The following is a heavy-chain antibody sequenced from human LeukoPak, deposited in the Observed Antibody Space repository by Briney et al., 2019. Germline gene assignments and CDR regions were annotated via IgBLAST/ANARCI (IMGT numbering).Heavy chain of an antibody. D-gene: IGHD4-11*01. J-gene: IGHJ4*02. Sequence: PSETLSLTCTVSGGSISSSSYYWGWIRQPPGKGLEWIGSIYYSGSTYYNPSLKSRVTISVDTSKTQFSLKLSSVTAADTAVYYCARLRHDYSRLPDYWGQGTLVTVSS. CDR2: IYYSGST. CDR1: GGSISSSSYY. V-gene: IGHV4-39*01. CDR3: ARLRHDYSRLPDY.